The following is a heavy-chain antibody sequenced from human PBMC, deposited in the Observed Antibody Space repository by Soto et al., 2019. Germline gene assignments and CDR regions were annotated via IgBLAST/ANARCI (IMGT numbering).Heavy chain of an antibody. V-gene: IGHV1-46*01. J-gene: IGHJ4*02. D-gene: IGHD2-21*01. CDR3: ARKLSSNVWSAFDY. CDR1: GYTFTSYY. Sequence: QVQLVQSGAEVKKPGASVKVSCKASGYTFTSYYMHWVRQAPGQGLEWMGIISPSVGTTTYAQKFQGRVTVTSDTSTSTVYMELSSLRSEDTAVYYCARKLSSNVWSAFDYWGQGTLVTVSS. CDR2: ISPSVGTT.